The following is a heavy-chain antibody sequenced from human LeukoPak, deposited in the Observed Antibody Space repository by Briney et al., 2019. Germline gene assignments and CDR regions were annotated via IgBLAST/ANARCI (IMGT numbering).Heavy chain of an antibody. Sequence: SETLSLTCTVSGGSISSGDYYWSWIRQPPGKDLEWTGYIYYSGSTYYNPSLKSRVTISVDTSKNQFSLKLSSVTAADTAVYYCARYQPPEENVVVVAATESQTFDYWGQGTLVTVSS. D-gene: IGHD2-15*01. CDR1: GGSISSGDYY. CDR3: ARYQPPEENVVVVAATESQTFDY. J-gene: IGHJ4*02. V-gene: IGHV4-30-4*01. CDR2: IYYSGST.